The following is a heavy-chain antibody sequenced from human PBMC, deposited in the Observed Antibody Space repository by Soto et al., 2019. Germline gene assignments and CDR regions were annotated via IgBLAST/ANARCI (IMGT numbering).Heavy chain of an antibody. Sequence: EVQLVESGGGLVKPGGSLRLSCVASEFSFSTYNMNWVRQAPGKGPEWVSFISSTSSHIHYADSVKGRFTISRDNAKNSLYLQMNSLRAEDTAVYYCARDPAADGYYGMDVWGQGTTVTVSS. CDR3: ARDPAADGYYGMDV. V-gene: IGHV3-21*01. CDR1: EFSFSTYN. CDR2: ISSTSSHI. J-gene: IGHJ6*02. D-gene: IGHD6-13*01.